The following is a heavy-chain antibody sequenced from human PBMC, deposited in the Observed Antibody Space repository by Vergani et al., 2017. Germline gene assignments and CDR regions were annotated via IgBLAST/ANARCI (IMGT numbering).Heavy chain of an antibody. CDR1: GGSISSYY. CDR3: ARVSDGRALWAADC. J-gene: IGHJ4*02. Sequence: QVQLQESGPGLVKPSETLSLTCTVSGGSISSYYWSWIRQPPGTGLEWVGYIYYSGSTNYNPSLKCRVTISVDTSKNQFSLKLSSVTAADTAVYDCARVSDGRALWAADCWGQGTLVTVSS. D-gene: IGHD2-21*01. CDR2: IYYSGST. V-gene: IGHV4-59*12.